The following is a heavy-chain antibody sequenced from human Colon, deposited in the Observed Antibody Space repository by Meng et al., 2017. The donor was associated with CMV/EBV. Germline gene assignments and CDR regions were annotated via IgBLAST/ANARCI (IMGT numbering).Heavy chain of an antibody. J-gene: IGHJ4*02. Sequence: ISCKASEYIFPSRWIGCVRRAPGEGLEYMEIIYTGHCNAKYSPSFQGHVSISADSSTNAAYLQWSGLKAADTAMYYCARHGSTTFDHWGQGTLVTVSS. CDR2: IYTGHCNA. V-gene: IGHV5-51*01. CDR1: EYIFPSRW. D-gene: IGHD1-14*01. CDR3: ARHGSTTFDH.